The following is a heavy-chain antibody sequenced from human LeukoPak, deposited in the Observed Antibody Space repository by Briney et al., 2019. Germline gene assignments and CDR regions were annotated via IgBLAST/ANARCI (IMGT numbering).Heavy chain of an antibody. Sequence: GGSLRLSCVASAFTFSSQSMNWVRQAPGKGLEWVSYISSGSSTIYYADSVEGRFTISRDNAKNSLYLQMNSLRAEDTAVYYCARDLRRELLHYWGQGTLVTVSS. CDR3: ARDLRRELLHY. D-gene: IGHD1-26*01. CDR2: ISSGSSTI. CDR1: AFTFSSQS. V-gene: IGHV3-48*01. J-gene: IGHJ4*02.